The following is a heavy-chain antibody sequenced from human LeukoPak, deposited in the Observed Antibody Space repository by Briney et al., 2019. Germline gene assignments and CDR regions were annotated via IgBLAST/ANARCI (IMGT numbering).Heavy chain of an antibody. Sequence: GSLRLSCAASGFTFSTYAMHWVRQAPGKGREWVAVISLDGSNNYYADSVRGRFIISRDNSKNTLNLQMNSLRAEDTAMYYCAKEATTRYAAFDIRGQGTMVTVSS. V-gene: IGHV3-30*18. CDR3: AKEATTRYAAFDI. CDR2: ISLDGSNN. J-gene: IGHJ3*02. CDR1: GFTFSTYA. D-gene: IGHD1-1*01.